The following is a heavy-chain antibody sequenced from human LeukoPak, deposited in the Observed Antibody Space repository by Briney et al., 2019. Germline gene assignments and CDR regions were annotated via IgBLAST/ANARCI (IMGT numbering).Heavy chain of an antibody. CDR1: GFTVITND. CDR3: ARGVEPLAANTLAY. D-gene: IGHD1-14*01. V-gene: IGHV3-53*01. Sequence: GGSLRLSCAASGFTVITNDMTWVRQAPGKGLEWVSVLYSDGNTKYADSVQGRFTISRDNSKNTLHLEMSSLSPDDTAVYYCARGVEPLAANTLAYWGQGTLVTVSS. CDR2: LYSDGNT. J-gene: IGHJ4*02.